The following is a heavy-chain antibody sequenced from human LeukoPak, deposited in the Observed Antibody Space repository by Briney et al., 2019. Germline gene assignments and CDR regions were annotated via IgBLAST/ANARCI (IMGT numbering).Heavy chain of an antibody. CDR1: GGSISSYY. J-gene: IGHJ4*02. CDR2: IYTSGST. Sequence: SETLSLTCTVSGGSISSYYWSWIRQPAGKGLEWIGRIYTSGSTNYNPSLKSRVTMSVDTSKNQFSLKLSSVTAADTAVYYCAREGPRLRLGELSPWGQGTLVTVSS. D-gene: IGHD3-16*02. CDR3: AREGPRLRLGELSP. V-gene: IGHV4-4*07.